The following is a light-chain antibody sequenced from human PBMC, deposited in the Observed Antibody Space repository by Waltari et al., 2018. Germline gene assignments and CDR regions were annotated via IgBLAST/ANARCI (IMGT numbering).Light chain of an antibody. CDR3: CSYAGSYTWV. CDR1: SCDVGNYNL. Sequence: QSALTQPAAVSGSPGQSITISCTGTSCDVGNYNLVSWYQQYPGKAPKVMIYDDNSRPSGVSDRFSGSKSGNTASLTISGVQAEDEADYYCCSYAGSYTWVFGGGTKLTVL. CDR2: DDN. V-gene: IGLV2-23*01. J-gene: IGLJ3*02.